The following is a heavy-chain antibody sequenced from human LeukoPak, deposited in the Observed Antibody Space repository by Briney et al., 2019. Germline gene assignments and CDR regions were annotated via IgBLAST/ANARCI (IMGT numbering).Heavy chain of an antibody. CDR2: INHSGSA. CDR1: GGSFSGYY. J-gene: IGHJ4*02. V-gene: IGHV4-34*01. Sequence: SETLSLTCAVYGGSFSGYYWSWIRQPPGKGLEWIGEINHSGSANYNPSLKSRVTISLDTSKNQFSLKLTSVTAADTAVYYCARGQGTVTTHWGQGTLVTVSS. D-gene: IGHD4-17*01. CDR3: ARGQGTVTTH.